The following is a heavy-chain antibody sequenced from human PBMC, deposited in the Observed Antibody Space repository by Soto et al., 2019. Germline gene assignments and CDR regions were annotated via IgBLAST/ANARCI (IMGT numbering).Heavy chain of an antibody. Sequence: GSLRLSCAASGFTFSSYAMSWVRQAPGKGLEWVSAISGSGGSTYYADSVKGRFTISRDNSKNTLYLQMNSLRAEDTAVYYCAKDGVFSSGWYLDYWGQGTLVTVSS. CDR2: ISGSGGST. V-gene: IGHV3-23*01. CDR3: AKDGVFSSGWYLDY. J-gene: IGHJ4*02. D-gene: IGHD6-19*01. CDR1: GFTFSSYA.